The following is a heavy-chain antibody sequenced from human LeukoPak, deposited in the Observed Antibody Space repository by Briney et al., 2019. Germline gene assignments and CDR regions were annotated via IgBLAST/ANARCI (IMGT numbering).Heavy chain of an antibody. CDR3: ARAGGRSWFDP. V-gene: IGHV1-3*01. CDR2: MNAGNGNT. J-gene: IGHJ5*02. Sequence: ASVKVSCKASGYIFTDYAIHWLRQAPGQRPEWMGWMNAGNGNTKYSQKFQGRITLTRDTSATTAYMELSRLTSDDTAVYYCARAGGRSWFDPWGQGTLVTVSS. CDR1: GYIFTDYA.